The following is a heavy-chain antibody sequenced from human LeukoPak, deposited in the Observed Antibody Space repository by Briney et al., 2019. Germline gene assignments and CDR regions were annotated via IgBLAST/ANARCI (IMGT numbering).Heavy chain of an antibody. CDR3: AKMGVIGPSDY. D-gene: IGHD3-10*01. V-gene: IGHV3-21*01. Sequence: GGSLRLSCAASGFTFSSYSMNWVRQAPGKGLEWVSSISSSSSSFIYYADSVKGRFTISRDNAKNSLYLQMNSLRAEDTAVYYCAKMGVIGPSDYWGQRTLVTVSS. CDR2: ISSSSSSFI. J-gene: IGHJ4*02. CDR1: GFTFSSYS.